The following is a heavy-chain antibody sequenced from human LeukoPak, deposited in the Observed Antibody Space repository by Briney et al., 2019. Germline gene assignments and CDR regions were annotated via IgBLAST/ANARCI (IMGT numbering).Heavy chain of an antibody. V-gene: IGHV4-34*01. CDR2: INHSGST. J-gene: IGHJ4*02. CDR1: GGSFSGYY. Sequence: SETLSLTCAVYGGSFSGYYWSWIRQPPGRGLEWIGEINHSGSTNYNPSLKSRVTISVDTSKNQFSLKLSSVTAADTAVYYCASSGVYSSSWYRPYYFDYWGQGTLVTVSS. CDR3: ASSGVYSSSWYRPYYFDY. D-gene: IGHD6-13*01.